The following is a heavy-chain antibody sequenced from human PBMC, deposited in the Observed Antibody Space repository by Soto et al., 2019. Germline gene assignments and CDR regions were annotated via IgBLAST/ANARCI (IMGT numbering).Heavy chain of an antibody. J-gene: IGHJ4*02. Sequence: PGGSLRLSCAASGFTFSNYWMYWVRQGPEKGLVWASRINTDGSVTNYADAVKGRFTISRDNAKNTLFLQMNSLRAEDTAVYYCARASMGTLDYWGQGTVVTVSS. V-gene: IGHV3-74*01. CDR1: GFTFSNYW. D-gene: IGHD7-27*01. CDR2: INTDGSVT. CDR3: ARASMGTLDY.